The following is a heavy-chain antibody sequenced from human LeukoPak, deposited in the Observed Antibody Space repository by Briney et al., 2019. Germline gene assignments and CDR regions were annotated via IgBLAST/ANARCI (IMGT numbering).Heavy chain of an antibody. CDR1: GFTFSDYS. CDR2: ISSSSTYT. Sequence: PGGSLRLSCAASGFTFSDYSMRWVRQAPGKGLEWVSYISSSSTYTNYADSVKGRFTISRDNAKNSLYLQMNSLRAEDTAVYYCSTGRQGGVSDYLGQGTLVTVSS. V-gene: IGHV3-11*05. CDR3: STGRQGGVSDY. J-gene: IGHJ4*02. D-gene: IGHD3-16*01.